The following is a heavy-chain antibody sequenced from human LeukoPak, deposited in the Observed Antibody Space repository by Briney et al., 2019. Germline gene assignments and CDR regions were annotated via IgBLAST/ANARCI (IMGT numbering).Heavy chain of an antibody. D-gene: IGHD3-10*01. V-gene: IGHV5-51*01. CDR1: GNRFTSYW. J-gene: IGHJ5*02. CDR3: ARRRSYGSGSYYVAWFDP. CDR2: IYPGDSDT. Sequence: GESLKISCKGSGNRFTSYWIGWVRQMPGKGLEWMGIIYPGDSDTRYSPSFQGQVTISADKSISTAYLQWSSLKASDTAMYYCARRRSYGSGSYYVAWFDPWGQGTLVTVSS.